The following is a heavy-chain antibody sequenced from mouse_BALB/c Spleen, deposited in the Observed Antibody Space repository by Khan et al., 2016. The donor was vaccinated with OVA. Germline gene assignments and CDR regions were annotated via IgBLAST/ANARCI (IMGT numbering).Heavy chain of an antibody. D-gene: IGHD2-14*01. CDR2: MFPGDGST. V-gene: IGHV1-85*01. J-gene: IGHJ3*01. CDR1: GYTFTSYD. CDR3: ARGGYGGFAY. Sequence: QVQLKESGAELVKPGASVKLSCKASGYTFTSYDINWVRQRPEQGLEWIGWMFPGDGSTKYNENFKGKATLTPDKSSSTAYMQLGRLTSEDSCAYFWARGGYGGFAYWGQGTLVTVSA.